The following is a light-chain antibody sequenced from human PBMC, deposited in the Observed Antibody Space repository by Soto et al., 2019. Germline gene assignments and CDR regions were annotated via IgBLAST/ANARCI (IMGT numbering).Light chain of an antibody. J-gene: IGLJ1*01. V-gene: IGLV2-14*01. Sequence: QSALTQPASLSGSPGQSITISCTGTSSDIGAYDYVSWFQQHPGKAPKLMISEVNNRPSGVSNRFSGSKSGNTAYLTISGLQVEDEAEYYCSSSTSSNTFVFGTGTKVTVL. CDR3: SSSTSSNTFV. CDR1: SSDIGAYDY. CDR2: EVN.